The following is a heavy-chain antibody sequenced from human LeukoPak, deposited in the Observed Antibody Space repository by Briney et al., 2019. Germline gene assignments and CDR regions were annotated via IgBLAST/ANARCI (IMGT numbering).Heavy chain of an antibody. CDR1: GFIFSSYA. Sequence: GGSLRLSCAASGFIFSSYAMSWVRQAPGKGLEWVSAISGSGGSTYYADSVKGRFTISRDNSKNTLYLQMNSLRAEDTAVYYCAKDRSLYSSRSIDYWGQGTLVTVSS. CDR2: ISGSGGST. J-gene: IGHJ4*02. V-gene: IGHV3-23*01. D-gene: IGHD6-13*01. CDR3: AKDRSLYSSRSIDY.